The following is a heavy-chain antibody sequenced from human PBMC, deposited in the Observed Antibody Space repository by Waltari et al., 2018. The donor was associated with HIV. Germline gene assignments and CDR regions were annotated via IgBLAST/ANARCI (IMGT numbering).Heavy chain of an antibody. D-gene: IGHD2-15*01. J-gene: IGHJ6*02. CDR3: ARSPQYCSGGRCSYYYGMDV. V-gene: IGHV5-51*03. CDR1: GYSFNPHW. CDR2: IYPDDSDS. Sequence: EVQLVQSGAEVKKPGESLKISCKGSGYSFNPHWIPWVRQMPRQGLAWMGIIYPDDSDSRYSPSFQGQVTISVDKSISIAYLQLKASDTAIYYCARSPQYCSGGRCSYYYGMDVWGQGTTVTVSS.